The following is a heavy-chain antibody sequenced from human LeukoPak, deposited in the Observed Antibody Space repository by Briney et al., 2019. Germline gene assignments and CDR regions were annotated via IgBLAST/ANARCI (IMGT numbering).Heavy chain of an antibody. CDR1: GFTFSSYW. CDR3: ARDLSGVAGYTYGRGIDY. Sequence: GGSLRLSCPATGFTFSSYWMSWVRQAPGKGLEWVANIKKDGSEKYYVDSVKGRFTISRDNAKTSLYLQMNGLRAEDTAVYYCARDLSGVAGYTYGRGIDYWGQGTLVTVSS. CDR2: IKKDGSEK. V-gene: IGHV3-7*01. D-gene: IGHD5-18*01. J-gene: IGHJ4*02.